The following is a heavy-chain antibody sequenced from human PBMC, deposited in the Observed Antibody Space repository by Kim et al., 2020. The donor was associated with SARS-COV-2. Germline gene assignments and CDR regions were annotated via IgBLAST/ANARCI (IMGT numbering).Heavy chain of an antibody. V-gene: IGHV4-59*01. CDR1: GGSISSYY. CDR2: IHYSGIT. D-gene: IGHD1-1*01. J-gene: IGHJ3*02. Sequence: SETLSLTCTVSGGSISSYYWSWIRQPPGKGLEWVGHIHYSGITNCNPSLKSRVTMSIDTSKNQFSLKVTSVTAADTAVYYCARDSPTTDAFEIWGQGTMVTVSS. CDR3: ARDSPTTDAFEI.